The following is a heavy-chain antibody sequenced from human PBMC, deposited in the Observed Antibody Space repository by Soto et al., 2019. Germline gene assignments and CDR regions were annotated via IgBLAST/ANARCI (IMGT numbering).Heavy chain of an antibody. CDR1: GGSISSYY. Sequence: SETLSLTCTVSGGSISSYYWSWIRQPPGKGLEWIGYIYHSGSTNYNPSLKSRVTISVDTSKNQFSLKLSSVTAADTAVYYCARFTQWDYYYYGMDVWGQGTTVTVS. CDR2: IYHSGST. J-gene: IGHJ6*02. D-gene: IGHD2-8*01. CDR3: ARFTQWDYYYYGMDV. V-gene: IGHV4-59*01.